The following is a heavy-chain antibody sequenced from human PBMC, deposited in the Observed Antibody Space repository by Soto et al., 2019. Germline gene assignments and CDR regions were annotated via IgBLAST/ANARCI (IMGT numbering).Heavy chain of an antibody. CDR2: IWYDGSNK. CDR1: GFTFSSYG. V-gene: IGHV3-33*01. Sequence: GGSLRLSCAASGFTFSSYGMHWVRQAPGKGLEWVAVIWYDGSNKYYADSVKGRFTISRDNSKNTLYLQMNSLRAEDTAVYYCAREGGRVGAYYFDYWGQGTLVTVSS. J-gene: IGHJ4*02. D-gene: IGHD1-26*01. CDR3: AREGGRVGAYYFDY.